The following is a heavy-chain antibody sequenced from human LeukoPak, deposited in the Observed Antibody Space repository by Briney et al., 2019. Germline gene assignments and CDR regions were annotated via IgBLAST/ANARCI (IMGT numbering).Heavy chain of an antibody. CDR2: ISSTGGTT. CDR1: GITFSSYG. V-gene: IGHV3-23*01. J-gene: IGHJ6*03. CDR3: AKNGDRGAYCTGGTCYPYFYYYMDV. D-gene: IGHD2-15*01. Sequence: GGTLRLSCAASGITFSSYGMSWVRQAPGKGLEWVSSISSTGGTTYYADSVKGRFTISRDNSKNTLYLQMNSLRAEDTAIYYCAKNGDRGAYCTGGTCYPYFYYYMDVWGKGTTVT.